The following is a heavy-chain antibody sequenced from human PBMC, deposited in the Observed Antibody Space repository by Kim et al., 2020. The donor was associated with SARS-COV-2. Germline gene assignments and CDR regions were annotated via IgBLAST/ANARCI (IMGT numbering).Heavy chain of an antibody. CDR1: GYTFTSYG. Sequence: ASVKVSCKASGYTFTSYGISWVRQAPGQGLEWMGWISAYNGNTNYAQKLQGRVTMTTDTSTSTAYMELRSLRSDDTAVYYCASCSRGWGCFWFDPWGQGTLVTVSS. D-gene: IGHD6-19*01. CDR3: ASCSRGWGCFWFDP. CDR2: ISAYNGNT. V-gene: IGHV1-18*01. J-gene: IGHJ5*02.